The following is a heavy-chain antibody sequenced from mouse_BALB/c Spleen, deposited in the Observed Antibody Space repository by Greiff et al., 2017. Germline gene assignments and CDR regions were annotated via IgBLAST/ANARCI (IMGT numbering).Heavy chain of an antibody. D-gene: IGHD1-1*01. Sequence: VQGVESGPGLVAPSQTLSITCTASGFSLTSYGVHWVRQPPGKGLEWLGVIWAGGSTNYNSALMSRLSISKDNSKSQVFLKMNSLQTDDTAMYYCARAYYGSSYYAMDYWGQGTSVTVSS. V-gene: IGHV2-9*02. CDR3: ARAYYGSSYYAMDY. CDR2: IWAGGST. J-gene: IGHJ4*01. CDR1: GFSLTSYG.